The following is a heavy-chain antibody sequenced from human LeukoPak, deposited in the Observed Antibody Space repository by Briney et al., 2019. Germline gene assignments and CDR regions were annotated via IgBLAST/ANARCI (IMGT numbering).Heavy chain of an antibody. V-gene: IGHV3-23*01. D-gene: IGHD4-17*01. Sequence: GGSLRLSCAASGFTFINYAMTWVRQAPGKGLEWVSGISGSGGSTYYADSVKGRFPISRDNSKNTLYLQMNRLRAEDTAVYYCAKDRDWTVTVPDYWGQGTLVTVSS. J-gene: IGHJ4*02. CDR1: GFTFINYA. CDR3: AKDRDWTVTVPDY. CDR2: ISGSGGST.